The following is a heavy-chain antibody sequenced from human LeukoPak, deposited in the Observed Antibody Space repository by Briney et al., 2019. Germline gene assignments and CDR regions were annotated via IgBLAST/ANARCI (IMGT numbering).Heavy chain of an antibody. Sequence: GGSLRLFCAASGFTFSDYYMSWIRQAPGKGLEWVSYISSSGSTIYYADSVKGRFTISRDNAKNSLYLQMNSLRAEDTAVYYCARDQLAGSFDYWGQGTLVTVSS. V-gene: IGHV3-11*01. J-gene: IGHJ4*02. CDR3: ARDQLAGSFDY. CDR1: GFTFSDYY. D-gene: IGHD6-13*01. CDR2: ISSSGSTI.